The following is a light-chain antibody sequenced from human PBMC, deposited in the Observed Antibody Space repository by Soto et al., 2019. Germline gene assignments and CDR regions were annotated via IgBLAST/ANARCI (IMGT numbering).Light chain of an antibody. CDR2: DAS. CDR1: HSISSW. V-gene: IGKV1-5*01. Sequence: DIQMSQSPSTLSASVGGRVTITCRASHSISSWLAWYQQKPGKAPRLLIYDASYLERGVPSRFSGSGSGTEFTLTIGDLQPDDLATCYCQQYNSFWTFGQGTKGAI. J-gene: IGKJ1*01. CDR3: QQYNSFWT.